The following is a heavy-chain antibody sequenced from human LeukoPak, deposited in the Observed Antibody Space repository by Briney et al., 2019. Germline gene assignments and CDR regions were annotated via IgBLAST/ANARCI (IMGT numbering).Heavy chain of an antibody. CDR3: TTEDPRREYYYGSGDY. Sequence: GGSLRLSCAASGFTFRNAWMSWVRQAPGKGLEWVGRIKSKTDGGTTDYAAPVKGRFTISRDDSKNTLYLQMNSLKTEDTAVYYCTTEDPRREYYYGSGDYWGQGTLVTVSS. CDR2: IKSKTDGGTT. CDR1: GFTFRNAW. D-gene: IGHD3-10*01. V-gene: IGHV3-15*01. J-gene: IGHJ4*02.